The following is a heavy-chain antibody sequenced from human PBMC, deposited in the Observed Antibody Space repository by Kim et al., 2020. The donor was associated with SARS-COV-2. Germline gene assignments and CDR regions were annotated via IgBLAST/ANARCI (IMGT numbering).Heavy chain of an antibody. CDR1: GFTFSSYG. V-gene: IGHV3-30*18. CDR3: AKGRAPYYYGSGSYIH. D-gene: IGHD3-10*01. CDR2: ISYDGSNK. J-gene: IGHJ4*02. Sequence: GGSLRLSCAASGFTFSSYGMHWVRQAPGKGLEWVAVISYDGSNKYYADSVKGRFTISRDNSKNTLYLQMNSLRAEDTAVYYCAKGRAPYYYGSGSYIHWGQGTLVTVSS.